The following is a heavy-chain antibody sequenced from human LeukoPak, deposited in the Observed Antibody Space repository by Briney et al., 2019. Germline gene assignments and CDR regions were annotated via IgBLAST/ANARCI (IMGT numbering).Heavy chain of an antibody. CDR1: GGSISSYY. Sequence: KASETLSLTCTVSGGSISSYYWSWIRQPPGKGLEWIGYISYSGSTNYNPSLKSRVTLSVDMSKNQFSLDLSSVTAADTAVYYCARTSTSFDDWGQGTLVTVSS. V-gene: IGHV4-59*01. J-gene: IGHJ4*02. CDR2: ISYSGST. CDR3: ARTSTSFDD. D-gene: IGHD2-2*01.